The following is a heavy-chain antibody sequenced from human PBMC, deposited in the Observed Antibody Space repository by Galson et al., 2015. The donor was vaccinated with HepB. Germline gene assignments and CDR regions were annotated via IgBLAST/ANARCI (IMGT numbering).Heavy chain of an antibody. V-gene: IGHV3-23*01. CDR3: AKGYGLFDS. CDR1: GFAFDTHA. CDR2: ISGMGDRT. J-gene: IGHJ5*01. Sequence: SLRLSCAASGFAFDTHAMSWVRQAPGRGLEWISGISGMGDRTFYADSVKGRFTVSRDNSNNMLYLQMNSLRDEDAGLYFCAKGYGLFDSWGQGILVTVSS. D-gene: IGHD5-18*01.